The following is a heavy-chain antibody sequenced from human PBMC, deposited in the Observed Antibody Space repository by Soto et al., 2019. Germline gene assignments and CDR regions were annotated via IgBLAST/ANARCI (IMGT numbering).Heavy chain of an antibody. CDR2: IWYDGSNK. CDR1: GFTFSSYG. D-gene: IGHD4-17*01. J-gene: IGHJ4*02. Sequence: QVQLVESGGGVVQPGRSLRLSCAASGFTFSSYGMHWVRQAPGKGLEWVAVIWYDGSNKYYADSVKGRFTISRGNSKNTRYLQMTSLRAEDTAVYYGARVGEYGGYVVDPDEFYWGQGTLVTVSS. V-gene: IGHV3-33*01. CDR3: ARVGEYGGYVVDPDEFY.